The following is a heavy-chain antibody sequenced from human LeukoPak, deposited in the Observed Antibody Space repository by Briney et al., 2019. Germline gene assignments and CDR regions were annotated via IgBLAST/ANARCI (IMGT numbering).Heavy chain of an antibody. CDR2: ISYDGSNK. CDR1: GFTFSSYG. D-gene: IGHD3-22*01. V-gene: IGHV3-30*18. J-gene: IGHJ4*02. Sequence: GGSLRLSCAASGFTFSSYGMHWVRQAPGQGLEWVAVISYDGSNKYYADSVKGRFTISRDNSKNTLYLQMNSLRAEDTAVYYCAKDLHYDSSGYYPDYWGQGTLVTVSS. CDR3: AKDLHYDSSGYYPDY.